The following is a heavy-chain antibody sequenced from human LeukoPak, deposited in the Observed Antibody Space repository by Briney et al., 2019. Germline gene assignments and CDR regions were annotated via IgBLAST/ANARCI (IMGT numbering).Heavy chain of an antibody. D-gene: IGHD6-19*01. Sequence: PSETLSLTCTVSGGSIRSSYYYWGWIRQPPGEGLEWIGYIHYSGNTNYNTSLKSRVTISVDTSKSQFSLKLSSVTAADTAVYHCARQTQGFSSGWSGLFDQWGQGTLVTVSS. J-gene: IGHJ4*02. CDR3: ARQTQGFSSGWSGLFDQ. CDR2: IHYSGNT. V-gene: IGHV4-61*05. CDR1: GGSIRSSYYY.